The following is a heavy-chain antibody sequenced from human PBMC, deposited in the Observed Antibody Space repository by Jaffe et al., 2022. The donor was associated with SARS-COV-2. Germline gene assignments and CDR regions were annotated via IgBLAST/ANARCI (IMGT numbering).Heavy chain of an antibody. Sequence: EVQLLESGGGLVQPGGSLRLSCAASGFTFSSYAMSWVRQAPGKGLEWVSAISGSGGSTYYADSVKGRFTISRDNSKNTLYLQMNSLRAEDTAVYYCAKDGFGTYYDFWSGYYYFDYWGQGTLVTVSS. CDR2: ISGSGGST. V-gene: IGHV3-23*01. D-gene: IGHD3-3*01. CDR1: GFTFSSYA. CDR3: AKDGFGTYYDFWSGYYYFDY. J-gene: IGHJ4*02.